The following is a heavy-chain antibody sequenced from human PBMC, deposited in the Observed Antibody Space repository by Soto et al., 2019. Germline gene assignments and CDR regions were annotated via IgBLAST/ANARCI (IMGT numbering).Heavy chain of an antibody. J-gene: IGHJ4*02. Sequence: EVQLVESGGGLVQPGGSLRLSCAASGFTFSSYAMHWVRQAPAKGLEYVSAISGNGGSTYYANSVKGRFTISRDNSKNTLYLQMGSLRAEDMAVYYCARRGYGLYFDYWGQGTLVTVSS. CDR2: ISGNGGST. D-gene: IGHD3-10*01. CDR1: GFTFSSYA. CDR3: ARRGYGLYFDY. V-gene: IGHV3-64*01.